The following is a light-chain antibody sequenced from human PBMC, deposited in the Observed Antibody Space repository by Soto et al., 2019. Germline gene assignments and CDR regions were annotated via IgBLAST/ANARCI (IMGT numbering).Light chain of an antibody. CDR1: SGDVGSYNL. Sequence: QSAPTQPASVSGSPGQSITISCTGTSGDVGSYNLVSWYQQHPGKAPKLMIYEGSKRPSGVSNRFSGSKSGNTASLTISGLQAEDEADYYCCSYAGSSTYVVFGGGTKLTVL. V-gene: IGLV2-23*01. CDR3: CSYAGSSTYVV. CDR2: EGS. J-gene: IGLJ2*01.